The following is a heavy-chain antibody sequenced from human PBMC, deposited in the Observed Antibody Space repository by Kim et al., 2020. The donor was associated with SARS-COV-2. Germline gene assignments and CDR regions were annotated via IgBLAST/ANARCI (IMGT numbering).Heavy chain of an antibody. V-gene: IGHV3-21*01. D-gene: IGHD6-13*01. J-gene: IGHJ4*02. Sequence: KYYADSVQGRFTISRDNAKNSLYLQMNSLRAEDTAVYYCARDRIAAALDYWGQGTLVTVSS. CDR3: ARDRIAAALDY. CDR2: K.